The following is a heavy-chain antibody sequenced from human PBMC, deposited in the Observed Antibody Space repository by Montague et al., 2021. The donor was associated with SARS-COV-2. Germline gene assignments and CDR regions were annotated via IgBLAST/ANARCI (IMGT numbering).Heavy chain of an antibody. J-gene: IGHJ3*02. Sequence: SETLSLTCTVSGGSISSYYWSWIRQPPGKGLEWIGYIYYSGSTNXNPSLKSRVTISVDTSKNQFSLKLSSVTAADTAAHYCARGSGWMGNAFDIWGQGTMVTVSS. D-gene: IGHD6-19*01. V-gene: IGHV4-59*01. CDR1: GGSISSYY. CDR2: IYYSGST. CDR3: ARGSGWMGNAFDI.